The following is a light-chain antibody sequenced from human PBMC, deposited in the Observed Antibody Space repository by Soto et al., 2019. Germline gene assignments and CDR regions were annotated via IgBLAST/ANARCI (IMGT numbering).Light chain of an antibody. Sequence: EIVMTQSPATLSVSPGERVTLSCRASQSVSSNLAWYQQKPGQAPRLLIYGASTRATDIPARFSGSGSGTEFTLTISSLQSEDFAVYHCQQYKNWQGTFGQGTKGEIK. CDR2: GAS. CDR1: QSVSSN. V-gene: IGKV3-15*01. J-gene: IGKJ1*01. CDR3: QQYKNWQGT.